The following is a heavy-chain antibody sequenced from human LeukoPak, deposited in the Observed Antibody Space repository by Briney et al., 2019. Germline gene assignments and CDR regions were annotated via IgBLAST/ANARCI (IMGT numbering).Heavy chain of an antibody. J-gene: IGHJ4*02. CDR3: AKDHLAVAGTGY. D-gene: IGHD6-19*01. Sequence: QPGGSLRLSCAASGFTFSSYGMHWVRQAPGKGLEWVAFIRYDGSNKYYADSVKGRFTISRDNSKNTLYLQMNSLRAEDTAVYYCAKDHLAVAGTGYWGQGTLVTVSS. CDR2: IRYDGSNK. CDR1: GFTFSSYG. V-gene: IGHV3-30*02.